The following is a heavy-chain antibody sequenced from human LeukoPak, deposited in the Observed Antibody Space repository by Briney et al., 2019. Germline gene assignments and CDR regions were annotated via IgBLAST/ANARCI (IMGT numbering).Heavy chain of an antibody. J-gene: IGHJ4*02. CDR2: INPYSGGT. V-gene: IGHV1-2*02. CDR3: ATTPRGAYYFDY. CDR1: GYTFTGSY. Sequence: ASVKLSCNAAGYTFTGSYMLWVRQAPGHRLEWWGWINPYSGGTNYAQKFQGSVTMTRDTSISTAYMELSRLRSDDTAVYYCATTPRGAYYFDYWGQGTLVTVSS.